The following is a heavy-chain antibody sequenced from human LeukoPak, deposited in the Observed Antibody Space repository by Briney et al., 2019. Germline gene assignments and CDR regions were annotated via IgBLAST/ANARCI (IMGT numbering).Heavy chain of an antibody. Sequence: SGGSLRLSCAASGFTSSSYWMSWVRQAPGKGLEWVANIKQDGSEKYYVDSVKGRFTISRDNAKNSLHLQMNSLRVEDTAVYYCTRVLVTMSHWGQGTLVTVSS. D-gene: IGHD3-10*02. CDR2: IKQDGSEK. CDR3: TRVLVTMSH. V-gene: IGHV3-7*01. CDR1: GFTSSSYW. J-gene: IGHJ4*02.